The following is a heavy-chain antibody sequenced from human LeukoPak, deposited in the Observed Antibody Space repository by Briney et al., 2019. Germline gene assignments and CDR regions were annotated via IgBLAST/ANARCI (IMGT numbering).Heavy chain of an antibody. D-gene: IGHD1-26*01. CDR2: ISSSSSYI. V-gene: IGHV3-21*01. CDR3: ARVGREPENWFDP. J-gene: IGHJ5*02. Sequence: GGSLRLSCAASGFTFSSYSMNWVRQAPGKGLEWVSSISSSSSYIYYAGSVKGRFTISRDNAKNSLYLQMNSLRAEDTAVYYCARVGREPENWFDPWGQGTLVTVSS. CDR1: GFTFSSYS.